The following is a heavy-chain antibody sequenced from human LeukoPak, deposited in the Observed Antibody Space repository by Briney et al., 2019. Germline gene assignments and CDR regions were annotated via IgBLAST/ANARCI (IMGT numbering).Heavy chain of an antibody. CDR1: GFTFSSYA. Sequence: GGSLRLSCAASGFTFSSYAMSWVRQAPGKGLEWVAVISYDGSNKYYADSVKGRFTISRDNSKKTLYLQMNSLRAEDTAVYYCAKVGYYDSSGYPEKDFDYWGQGTLVTVSS. J-gene: IGHJ4*02. V-gene: IGHV3-30*18. CDR2: ISYDGSNK. D-gene: IGHD3-22*01. CDR3: AKVGYYDSSGYPEKDFDY.